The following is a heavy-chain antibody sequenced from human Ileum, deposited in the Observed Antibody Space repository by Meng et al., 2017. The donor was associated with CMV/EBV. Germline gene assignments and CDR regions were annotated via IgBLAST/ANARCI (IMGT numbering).Heavy chain of an antibody. D-gene: IGHD3-10*01. CDR2: IYPNSGGT. Sequence: SCKASGYSFPSYCMHWVRQDPGQGLEWRGWIYPNSGGTNYAEKFQCRVTMTRDTSISTAYMELSSLRSDDTAVYYCARDATMVNFDPWGQGTLVTVSS. J-gene: IGHJ5*02. V-gene: IGHV1-2*02. CDR3: ARDATMVNFDP. CDR1: GYSFPSYC.